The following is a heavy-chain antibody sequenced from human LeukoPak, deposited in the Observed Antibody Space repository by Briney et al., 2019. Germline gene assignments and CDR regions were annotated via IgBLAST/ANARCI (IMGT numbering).Heavy chain of an antibody. Sequence: SVKVSCKASGGTFSSYAISWVRQAPGQGLEWMGGIIPIFGTANYAQKFQGRVTITADESTSTAYMELSSLRSEDTAVYYCAKDPYCSSTSCPRDYWGQGTLVTVSS. CDR3: AKDPYCSSTSCPRDY. J-gene: IGHJ4*02. V-gene: IGHV1-69*01. CDR2: IIPIFGTA. D-gene: IGHD2-2*01. CDR1: GGTFSSYA.